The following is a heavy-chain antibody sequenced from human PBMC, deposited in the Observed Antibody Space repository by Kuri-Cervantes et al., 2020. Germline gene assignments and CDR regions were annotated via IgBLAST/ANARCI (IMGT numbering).Heavy chain of an antibody. J-gene: IGHJ6*03. D-gene: IGHD3-10*01. Sequence: SETLSLTCTVSGGSVSSGSYYWSWIRQPPGKGLEWIGEINHSGSTNYNPSLKSRVTISVDTSKNQFSLKLSSVTAADTAVYYCARVRPGAYYYYYYYMDVWGKGTTVTVSS. CDR2: INHSGST. V-gene: IGHV4-39*07. CDR1: GGSVSSGSYY. CDR3: ARVRPGAYYYYYYYMDV.